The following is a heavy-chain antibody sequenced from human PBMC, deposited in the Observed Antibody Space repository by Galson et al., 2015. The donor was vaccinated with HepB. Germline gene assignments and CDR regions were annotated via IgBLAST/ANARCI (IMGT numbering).Heavy chain of an antibody. CDR1: GFTFSGSD. D-gene: IGHD3-16*01. V-gene: IGHV3-73*01. CDR3: FGEGGY. Sequence: SLRLSCAASGFTFSGSDVHWVRQASGKGLEWVGHSRGKPKNYATAYAASVKGRFTISRDDSETTAYLQMSTLGTEDTAVYYCFGEGGYWGQGTLVTVSS. CDR2: SRGKPKNYAT. J-gene: IGHJ4*02.